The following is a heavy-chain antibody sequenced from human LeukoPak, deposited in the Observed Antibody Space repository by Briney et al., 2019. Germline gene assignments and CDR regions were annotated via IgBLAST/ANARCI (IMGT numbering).Heavy chain of an antibody. CDR1: GGSISSYY. Sequence: SETLSLTCSVSGGSISSYYWSWIRQPPGKGLEWIGYIYYSGSTNYNPSLKSRVTISVDTSKNQFSLKLSSVTAADTAVYYCARGFHGGSFVDYWGQGTLVTVSS. D-gene: IGHD2-15*01. CDR2: IYYSGST. J-gene: IGHJ4*02. CDR3: ARGFHGGSFVDY. V-gene: IGHV4-59*01.